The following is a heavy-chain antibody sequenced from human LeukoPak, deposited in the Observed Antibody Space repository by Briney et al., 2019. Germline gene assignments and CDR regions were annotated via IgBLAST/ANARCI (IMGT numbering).Heavy chain of an antibody. CDR2: IYYSGST. Sequence: SETLSLTCTVSGDSISDYYWSWLRQPPGKGLEWIGYIYYSGSTNYNPSLKSRVTISVDTSKNQFSLKLSSVTAADTAVFYCARLNRNYYDSSGEPGFDYWGQGTLVTVSS. J-gene: IGHJ4*02. CDR3: ARLNRNYYDSSGEPGFDY. V-gene: IGHV4-59*01. D-gene: IGHD3-22*01. CDR1: GDSISDYY.